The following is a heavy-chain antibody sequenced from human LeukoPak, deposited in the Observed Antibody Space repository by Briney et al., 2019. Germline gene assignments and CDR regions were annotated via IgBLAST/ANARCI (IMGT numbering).Heavy chain of an antibody. J-gene: IGHJ3*01. Sequence: SQTLSLTCSVSGGPISSGSYYWSWIRQPAGKGLEWIGRIYTSGRTNYNPSLKSRVTISVDTSKNQFSLKLSSVTAADTAVYYCARVRIAAAYDAFDVWGQGTMVTVSS. D-gene: IGHD6-13*01. V-gene: IGHV4-61*02. CDR1: GGPISSGSYY. CDR2: IYTSGRT. CDR3: ARVRIAAAYDAFDV.